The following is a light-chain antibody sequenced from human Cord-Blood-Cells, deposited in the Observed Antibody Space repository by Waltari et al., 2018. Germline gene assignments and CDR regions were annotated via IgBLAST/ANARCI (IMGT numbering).Light chain of an antibody. J-gene: IGLJ2*01. CDR2: EGS. CDR3: CSYAGSSTLV. Sequence: QSALTQPASVAGSPGQSITISCTGTSRDAGRYNLVSWYQRHPGKAPKLMIYEGSKRPSGVSNRFSGSKSGNTASLTISGLQAEDEADYYCCSYAGSSTLVFGGGTKLTVL. V-gene: IGLV2-23*01. CDR1: SRDAGRYNL.